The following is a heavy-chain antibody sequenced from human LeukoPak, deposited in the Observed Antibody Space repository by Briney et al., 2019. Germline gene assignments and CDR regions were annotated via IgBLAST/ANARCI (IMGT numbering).Heavy chain of an antibody. V-gene: IGHV4-59*08. Sequence: SSETLSLTCTVSGGSISSYYWSWIRQPPGKGLEWIGYIYYSGSTNYNPSLKSRVTISVDTSKNQFSLKLSSVTAADTAVYYCATTGTKSDYWGQGTLVTVSS. J-gene: IGHJ4*02. CDR3: ATTGTKSDY. D-gene: IGHD1-7*01. CDR1: GGSISSYY. CDR2: IYYSGST.